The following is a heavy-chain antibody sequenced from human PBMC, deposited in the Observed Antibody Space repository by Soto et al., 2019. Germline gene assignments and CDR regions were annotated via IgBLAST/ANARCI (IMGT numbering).Heavy chain of an antibody. J-gene: IGHJ4*02. V-gene: IGHV2-5*02. Sequence: QITLKESGPTLVKPTQTLTLTCTFSGFSLSTSGVGVGWIRQPPGKALEWLALIYWDDDKRYSPSLKSRLTITKDTSKNQVVLTMTNMDPADTATYYCVHPPRFCSGASCYYGYFDYWGQGTLVTVSS. CDR2: IYWDDDK. CDR3: VHPPRFCSGASCYYGYFDY. CDR1: GFSLSTSGVG. D-gene: IGHD2-15*01.